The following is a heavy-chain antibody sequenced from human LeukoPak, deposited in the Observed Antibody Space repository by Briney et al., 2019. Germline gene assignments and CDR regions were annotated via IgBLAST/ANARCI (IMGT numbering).Heavy chain of an antibody. J-gene: IGHJ6*02. D-gene: IGHD6-19*01. CDR2: INHSGST. CDR1: GGSFSGYY. V-gene: IGHV4-34*01. CDR3: ARDIFSGWYSSSYGMDV. Sequence: SETLSLTCAVYGGSFSGYYWSWIRQPPGKGLEWIGEINHSGSTNYNPSLKSRVTMSVDTSKNQFSLKLSSVTAADTAVYYCARDIFSGWYSSSYGMDVWGQGTTVTVSS.